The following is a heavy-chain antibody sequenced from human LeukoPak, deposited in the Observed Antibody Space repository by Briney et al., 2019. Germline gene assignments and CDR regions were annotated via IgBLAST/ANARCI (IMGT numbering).Heavy chain of an antibody. J-gene: IGHJ4*02. CDR1: GYTFTGYY. CDR3: ARRRDGYNFDFDY. Sequence: ASVKVSCKASGYTFTGYYMHWVRQAPGQGHEWMGWINPNSGGTNNAQKFQGRVTITRDTSISTAYMELSRLRSDDTAVYYCARRRDGYNFDFDYWGQGTLVTVSS. V-gene: IGHV1-2*02. D-gene: IGHD5-24*01. CDR2: INPNSGGT.